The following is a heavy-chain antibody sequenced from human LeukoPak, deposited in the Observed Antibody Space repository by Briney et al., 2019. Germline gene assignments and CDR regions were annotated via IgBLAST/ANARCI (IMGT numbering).Heavy chain of an antibody. D-gene: IGHD2-2*01. CDR2: ISSNKGNT. Sequence: GASVKVSCKASGYTLTSYGITWVRQAPGQGLEWMGWISSNKGNTKYAQKLQDRVTMTTDTSTSTAYMELRSLRSDDTAVYYCARVQSAAMGRYHFDYWGQGTLVIVSS. CDR3: ARVQSAAMGRYHFDY. V-gene: IGHV1-18*01. CDR1: GYTLTSYG. J-gene: IGHJ4*02.